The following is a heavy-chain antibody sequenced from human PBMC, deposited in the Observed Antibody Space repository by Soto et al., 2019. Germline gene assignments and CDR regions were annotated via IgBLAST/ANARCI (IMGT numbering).Heavy chain of an antibody. CDR1: GYSISSGYH. J-gene: IGHJ5*02. V-gene: IGHV4-38-2*02. CDR2: VHYSGNT. Sequence: PSETLSLTCTVSGYSISSGYHRAWIRQPPGKGLEWLGSVHYSGNTYYNPSLKSQLTISVDKSKNQFSLNLSSVTAADTAVYYCARQDRVVAEGRWFDPWGQGTLVTVSS. CDR3: ARQDRVVAEGRWFDP. D-gene: IGHD2-15*01.